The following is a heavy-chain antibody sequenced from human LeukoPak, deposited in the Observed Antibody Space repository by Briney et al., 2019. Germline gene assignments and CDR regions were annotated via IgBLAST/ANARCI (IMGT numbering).Heavy chain of an antibody. CDR1: GGTFSSYA. J-gene: IGHJ5*02. CDR2: IIPIFGTA. Sequence: GASVKVSCKASGGTFSSYAIIWVRQAPGQGLEWMGGIIPIFGTANYAQQFQGRVTITTDESTSTAYMELSSLRSEDTAVYYCAIKLIGVALAWFDPWGQGTLVTVSS. CDR3: AIKLIGVALAWFDP. V-gene: IGHV1-69*05. D-gene: IGHD3-3*01.